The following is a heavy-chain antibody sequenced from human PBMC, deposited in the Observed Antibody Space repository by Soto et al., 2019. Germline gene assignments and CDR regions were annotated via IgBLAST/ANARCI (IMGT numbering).Heavy chain of an antibody. CDR3: AGGNYYVYFYDY. V-gene: IGHV4-30-4*01. Sequence: QVQLQESGPGLAKPSQTLSLICTVSGGSLTTGDYYWTWIRQSPGEGLEWIGYISRSGNIFYNPSLKSRITIPLDTSKDSFSLKLNSVTAADTAVYYCAGGNYYVYFYDYWGQGTLVAVSS. J-gene: IGHJ4*02. CDR1: GGSLTTGDYY. CDR2: ISRSGNI. D-gene: IGHD3-22*01.